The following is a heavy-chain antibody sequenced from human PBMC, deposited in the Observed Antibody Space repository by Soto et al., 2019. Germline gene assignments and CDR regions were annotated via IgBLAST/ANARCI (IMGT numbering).Heavy chain of an antibody. CDR3: ARHEQWLSDFDY. Sequence: GGSLRLSCAASGFTFSSYAMSWVRQAPGKGLEWVSVISGSGGSTYYADSVKGRFTISRENSKNTLYLQMNSLRAEDTAVYYCARHEQWLSDFDYWGQGTLVTVSS. V-gene: IGHV3-23*01. D-gene: IGHD6-19*01. J-gene: IGHJ4*02. CDR1: GFTFSSYA. CDR2: ISGSGGST.